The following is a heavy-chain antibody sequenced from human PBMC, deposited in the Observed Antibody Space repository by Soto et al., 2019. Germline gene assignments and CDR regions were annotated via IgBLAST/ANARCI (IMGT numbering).Heavy chain of an antibody. CDR3: AKAPESNYYYYGMDV. CDR1: RFTFSSYA. V-gene: IGHV3-23*01. Sequence: GGSLRLSCAASRFTFSSYAVIGVLRTPVKGLEWVSAISGSGGSTYYADSVKGRFTISRDNSKNTLYLQMNSLRAEDAAVYYCAKAPESNYYYYGMDVWGQGTTVTVSS. J-gene: IGHJ6*02. CDR2: ISGSGGST.